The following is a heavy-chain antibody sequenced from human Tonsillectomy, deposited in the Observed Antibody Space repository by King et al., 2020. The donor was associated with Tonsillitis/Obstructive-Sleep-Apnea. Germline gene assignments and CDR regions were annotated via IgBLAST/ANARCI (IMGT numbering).Heavy chain of an antibody. D-gene: IGHD2-8*02. Sequence: VQLVESGGGVVQPGRSLRLSCAASGFTFSSYTMHWVRQAPGKGLEWVADLSYDGNNKNYADSVKGRLTISRDNSKNTLYLQLNSLRAEDTAVYYCARDPSLYCTGDLCLNWFDSWGQGTLVSVSS. CDR1: GFTFSSYT. V-gene: IGHV3-30*01. CDR3: ARDPSLYCTGDLCLNWFDS. J-gene: IGHJ5*01. CDR2: LSYDGNNK.